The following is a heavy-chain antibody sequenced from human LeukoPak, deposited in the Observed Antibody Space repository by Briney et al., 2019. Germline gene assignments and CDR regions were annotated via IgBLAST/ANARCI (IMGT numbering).Heavy chain of an antibody. Sequence: GASVKVSCKASGYTFTSYGISWVRQAPGQGLEWMGWISAYNGNTNYAQKLQGRVTMTTDTSTSTAYMELRSLRSDDTAVYYCARNSRYCTNGVCYPSMGLYYFDYWGQGTLVTVSS. J-gene: IGHJ4*02. D-gene: IGHD2-8*01. CDR3: ARNSRYCTNGVCYPSMGLYYFDY. V-gene: IGHV1-18*01. CDR1: GYTFTSYG. CDR2: ISAYNGNT.